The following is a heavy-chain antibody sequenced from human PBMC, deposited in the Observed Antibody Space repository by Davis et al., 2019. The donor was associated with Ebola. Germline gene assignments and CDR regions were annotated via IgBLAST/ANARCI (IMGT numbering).Heavy chain of an antibody. Sequence: GESLKISCAASGFTFSSYAMSWVRQAPGKGLEWVSAISGSGGSTYYADSVKGRFTISRDNSKNTLYLQMNSLRAEDTAVYYCTRDRYSSSWYESFDYWGQGTLVTVSS. D-gene: IGHD6-13*01. CDR3: TRDRYSSSWYESFDY. V-gene: IGHV3-23*01. CDR2: ISGSGGST. J-gene: IGHJ4*02. CDR1: GFTFSSYA.